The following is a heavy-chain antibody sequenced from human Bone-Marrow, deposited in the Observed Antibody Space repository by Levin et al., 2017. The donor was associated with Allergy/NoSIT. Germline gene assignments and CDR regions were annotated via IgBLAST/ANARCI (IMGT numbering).Heavy chain of an antibody. J-gene: IGHJ4*02. D-gene: IGHD2-2*01. Sequence: GGSLRLSCSAFGFTFSSYAMHWVRQAPGKGLEYVSAISSNGGSTYYADSVKGRFTISRDNSKNTLYLQMSSLRAEDTAVYYCVKDIRYCSSTSCYGLDYWGQGTLVTVSS. CDR2: ISSNGGST. CDR1: GFTFSSYA. V-gene: IGHV3-64D*06. CDR3: VKDIRYCSSTSCYGLDY.